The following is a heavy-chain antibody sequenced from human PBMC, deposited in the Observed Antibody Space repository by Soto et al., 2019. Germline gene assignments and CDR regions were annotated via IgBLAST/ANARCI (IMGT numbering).Heavy chain of an antibody. V-gene: IGHV4-34*01. CDR1: GGSFSGYY. CDR2: INHSGST. J-gene: IGHJ4*02. Sequence: SETLSLTCAVYGGSFSGYYWSWIRQPPGKGLEWIGEINHSGSTNYNPSLKSRVTISVDTSKNQFSLKLNSVTAADTAVYYCARVVHYFDYWGQGTLVTVSS. CDR3: ARVVHYFDY.